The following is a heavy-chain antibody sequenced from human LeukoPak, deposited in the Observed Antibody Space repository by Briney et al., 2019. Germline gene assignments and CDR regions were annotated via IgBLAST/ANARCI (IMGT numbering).Heavy chain of an antibody. CDR2: ISSSSSYI. J-gene: IGHJ3*02. V-gene: IGHV3-21*01. Sequence: ETLSLTCAVSGYSISSGYYWGWIRQPPGKGLEWVSSISSSSSYIYYADSVKGRFTISRDNAKNSLYLQMNSLRAEDTAVYYCARDTMIVVDDAFDIWGQGTMVTVSS. CDR3: ARDTMIVVDDAFDI. D-gene: IGHD3-22*01. CDR1: GYSISSGYY.